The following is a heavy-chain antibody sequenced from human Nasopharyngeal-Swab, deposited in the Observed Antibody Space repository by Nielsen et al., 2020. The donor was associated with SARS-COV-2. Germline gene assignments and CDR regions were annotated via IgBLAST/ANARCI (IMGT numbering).Heavy chain of an antibody. V-gene: IGHV3-53*01. D-gene: IGHD3-3*01. Sequence: GESLKISCAASGFTFSDYYMSWVRQAPGKGLEWVSVIYSGGTTYYADSVKGRFTISRDNSKNTLYLQMNSLRAEDTAVYYCARGGFWSGYNAFDIWGQGTRVTVSS. CDR3: ARGGFWSGYNAFDI. CDR1: GFTFSDYY. J-gene: IGHJ3*02. CDR2: IYSGGTT.